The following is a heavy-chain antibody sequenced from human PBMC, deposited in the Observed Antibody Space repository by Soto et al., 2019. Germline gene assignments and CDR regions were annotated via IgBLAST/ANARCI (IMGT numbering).Heavy chain of an antibody. D-gene: IGHD2-15*01. J-gene: IGHJ4*02. CDR1: GFTFSSYW. CDR3: ARGGYCSGGSCYLLYFDY. V-gene: IGHV3-7*01. Sequence: EVQLVESGGGLVQPGGPLRLSCAASGFTFSSYWMSWVRQAPGKGLEWVANIKQDGSEKYYVDSVKGRFTISRDNAKNSLYLQMNSLRAEDTAVYYCARGGYCSGGSCYLLYFDYWGQGTLVTVSS. CDR2: IKQDGSEK.